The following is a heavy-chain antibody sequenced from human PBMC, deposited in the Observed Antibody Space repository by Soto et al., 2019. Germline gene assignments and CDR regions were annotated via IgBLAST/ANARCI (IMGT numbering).Heavy chain of an antibody. D-gene: IGHD6-13*01. CDR3: ARQLVRNYYYYYGMDV. Sequence: QVQLVESGGGVVQPGRSLRLSCAASGFTFSSYAMHWVRQAPGKGLEWVAVISYDGSNKYYADSVKGRFTITRDNSKNTLYLQMNSLRAEDTAVYYCARQLVRNYYYYYGMDVWGQGTTVTVSS. J-gene: IGHJ6*02. CDR1: GFTFSSYA. V-gene: IGHV3-30-3*01. CDR2: ISYDGSNK.